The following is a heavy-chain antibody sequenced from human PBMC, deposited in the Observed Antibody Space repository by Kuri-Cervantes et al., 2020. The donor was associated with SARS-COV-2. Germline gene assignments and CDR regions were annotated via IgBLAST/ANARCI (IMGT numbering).Heavy chain of an antibody. CDR2: IYHSGST. CDR1: SYSISSGYY. D-gene: IGHD1-26*01. J-gene: IGHJ3*02. CDR3: ERAGSYLDAFDI. V-gene: IGHV4-38-2*02. Sequence: SETLSLTCTVSSYSISSGYYWGWIRQPPGKGLEWSGSIYHSGSTYYNPSLTSRVTISVDTSNNQFSLKLSSVTAADTAVYYCERAGSYLDAFDIWGQGTMVTVSS.